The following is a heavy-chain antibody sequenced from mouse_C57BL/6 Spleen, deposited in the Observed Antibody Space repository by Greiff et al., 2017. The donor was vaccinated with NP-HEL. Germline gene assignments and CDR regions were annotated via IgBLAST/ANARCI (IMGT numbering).Heavy chain of an antibody. V-gene: IGHV1-55*01. J-gene: IGHJ4*01. D-gene: IGHD1-1*01. CDR2: IYPGSGST. CDR3: ARRPRYYGSSYDAMDY. CDR1: GYTFTSYW. Sequence: VQLQQSGAELVKPGASVKMSCKASGYTFTSYWITWVKQRPGQGLEWIGDIYPGSGSTNYNEKFKSKATLTVDTSSSTAYMQLSSLTSEDSAVYYWARRPRYYGSSYDAMDYWGQGTSVTVSS.